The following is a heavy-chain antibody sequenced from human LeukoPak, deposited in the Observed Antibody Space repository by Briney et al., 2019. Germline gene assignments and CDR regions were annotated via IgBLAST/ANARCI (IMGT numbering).Heavy chain of an antibody. CDR2: ISGSGGST. V-gene: IGHV3-23*01. Sequence: GGSLRLSCAASGFTFSSYAMSWVRQAPGKGLEWVSAISGSGGSTYYADSVKGRFTISRDNSKNTLYLQMNSLRAEDTAVYYCANGDYDFWSEQFDYWGQGTLDTVSS. J-gene: IGHJ4*02. CDR3: ANGDYDFWSEQFDY. D-gene: IGHD3-3*01. CDR1: GFTFSSYA.